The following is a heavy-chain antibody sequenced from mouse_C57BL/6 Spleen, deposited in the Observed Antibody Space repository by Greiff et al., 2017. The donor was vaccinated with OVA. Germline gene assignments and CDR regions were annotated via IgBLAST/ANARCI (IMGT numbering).Heavy chain of an antibody. V-gene: IGHV1-82*01. J-gene: IGHJ2*01. CDR1: GYAFSSSW. CDR3: ARGDYFDY. Sequence: QVQLKESGPELVKPGASVKISCKASGYAFSSSWMNWVKQRPGKGLEWIGRIYPGDGDTNYNGKFKGKATLTADKSSSTAYMQLSSLTSEDSSVYFCARGDYFDYWGQGTTLTVSS. CDR2: IYPGDGDT.